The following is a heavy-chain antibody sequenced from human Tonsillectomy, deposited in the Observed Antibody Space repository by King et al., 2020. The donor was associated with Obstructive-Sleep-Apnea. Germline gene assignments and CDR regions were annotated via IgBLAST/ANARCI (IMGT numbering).Heavy chain of an antibody. V-gene: IGHV3-9*01. CDR2: ISWNSGRI. CDR1: GFTFEDYA. Sequence: VQLVESGGGLVQPARSLRLACAASGFTFEDYAMHWVRQGPGKGLEWVSGISWNSGRIDYADSVKGRFTISRDNAKNSLYLQMNSLRAEDTALYYCAKDLSWYGAASYYYGMDVWRQGTTVTVSS. J-gene: IGHJ6*02. D-gene: IGHD2-15*01. CDR3: AKDLSWYGAASYYYGMDV.